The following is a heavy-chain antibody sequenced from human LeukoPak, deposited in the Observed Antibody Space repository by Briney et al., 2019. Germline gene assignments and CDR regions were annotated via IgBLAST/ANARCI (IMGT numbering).Heavy chain of an antibody. CDR2: ISPNSGGA. CDR3: ARSYGSGRRDAFDI. Sequence: GASVTVSFKSSRYTFTDYYIHWVRQAPGQGLEWMGWISPNSGGANYAKKFQGRFTMTRDTSITTVYMELTRLRSDDTAVYSCARSYGSGRRDAFDIWGQGTMVTVSS. CDR1: RYTFTDYY. V-gene: IGHV1-2*02. J-gene: IGHJ3*02. D-gene: IGHD3-10*01.